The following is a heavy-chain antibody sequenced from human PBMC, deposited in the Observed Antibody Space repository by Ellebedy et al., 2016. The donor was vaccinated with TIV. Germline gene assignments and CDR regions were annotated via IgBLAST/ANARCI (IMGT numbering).Heavy chain of an antibody. CDR3: ATTWHGKSNDAFDM. J-gene: IGHJ3*02. Sequence: ASVKVSCKVSGYTLTELSMHWVRQAPGKGLEWMGGFDPEDGETIYAQKFQGRVSMTTDTSTKTAYMEMRDLRSDDTAVYYCATTWHGKSNDAFDMWGQGTMVTVSS. CDR1: GYTLTELS. D-gene: IGHD4-23*01. V-gene: IGHV1-24*01. CDR2: FDPEDGET.